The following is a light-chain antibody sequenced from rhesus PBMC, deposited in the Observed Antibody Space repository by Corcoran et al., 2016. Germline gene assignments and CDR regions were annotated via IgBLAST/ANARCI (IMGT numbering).Light chain of an antibody. CDR3: MQALEFPRT. CDR2: EVS. CDR1: QSLLDSEDGNTY. J-gene: IGKJ1*01. Sequence: DIVMTQTPLSLLVTPGEPASISCRSSQSLLDSEDGNTYLDWYLQTPGQSPQLLIYEVSNRASGVPDRFSGCGSDTDFTLKISRVEAEDVGVSYCMQALEFPRTFGQGTKVEIK. V-gene: IGKV2-104*02.